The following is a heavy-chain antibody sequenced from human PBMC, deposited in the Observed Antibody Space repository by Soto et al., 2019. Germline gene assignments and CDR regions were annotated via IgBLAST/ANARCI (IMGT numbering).Heavy chain of an antibody. CDR2: MNPNSGNT. CDR3: ARVLSRITMVRGVIPRPYYYYMDV. J-gene: IGHJ6*03. CDR1: GYTFTSYD. D-gene: IGHD3-10*01. Sequence: ASVKVSCKASGYTFTSYDINWVRQATGQGLEWMGWMNPNSGNTGYAQKFQGRVTMTRNTSISTAYMELGSLRSEDTAVYYCARVLSRITMVRGVIPRPYYYYMDVWGKGTTVTVSS. V-gene: IGHV1-8*01.